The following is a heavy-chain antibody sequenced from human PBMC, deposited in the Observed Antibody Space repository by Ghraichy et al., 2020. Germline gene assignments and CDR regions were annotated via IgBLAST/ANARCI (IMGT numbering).Heavy chain of an antibody. Sequence: GGSLRLSCAASGFTFSSYSMNWVRQAPGKGLEWVSSISSSSSYIYYADSVKGRFTISRDNAKNSLYLQMNSLRAEETAVYYCARGPTKYCSSTSCYEEDPVNWFDPWGQGTLVTVSS. J-gene: IGHJ5*02. D-gene: IGHD2-2*01. V-gene: IGHV3-21*01. CDR3: ARGPTKYCSSTSCYEEDPVNWFDP. CDR1: GFTFSSYS. CDR2: ISSSSSYI.